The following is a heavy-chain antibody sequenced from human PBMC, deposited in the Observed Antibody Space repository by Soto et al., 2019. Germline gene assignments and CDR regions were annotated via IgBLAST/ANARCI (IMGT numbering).Heavy chain of an antibody. CDR2: ISNSGSTK. V-gene: IGHV3-48*01. CDR3: ARDLNLGSFDY. J-gene: IGHJ4*02. CDR1: GFHFSSYA. Sequence: GGSLRLSCASSGFHFSSYAMHWVRQAPGKGLEWVSDISNSGSTKYYADSVKGRFTISRDNAKNSLYLQMNSLRAEDTAVYYCARDLNLGSFDYWGQGTLVTVSS.